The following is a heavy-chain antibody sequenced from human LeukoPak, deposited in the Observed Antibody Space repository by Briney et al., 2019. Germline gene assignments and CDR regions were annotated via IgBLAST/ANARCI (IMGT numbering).Heavy chain of an antibody. V-gene: IGHV4-31*03. CDR1: GGSISSGGYY. CDR3: ARARGAMATDDAFDI. J-gene: IGHJ3*02. Sequence: PSETLSLTCTVSGGSISSGGYYWSWIRQHPGKGLEWIGYIYYSGSTYYNPSPKSRVTISVDTSKNQFSLKLSSVTAADTAVYYCARARGAMATDDAFDIWGQGTMVTVSS. CDR2: IYYSGST. D-gene: IGHD5-18*01.